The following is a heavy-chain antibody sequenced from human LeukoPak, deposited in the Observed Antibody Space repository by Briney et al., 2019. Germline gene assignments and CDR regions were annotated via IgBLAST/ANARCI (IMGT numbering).Heavy chain of an antibody. CDR2: TYYRSKWYN. CDR1: GDSVSRNSVV. J-gene: IGHJ4*02. Sequence: SQTLSLTCAISGDSVSRNSVVWNWIRQSPSRGLEWLGRTYYRSKWYNNYAVSVKSLITITPDTSKNQFSLQLNSVTPEDTAAYYCARSYSGYDSVDYWGQGTLVTVSS. CDR3: ARSYSGYDSVDY. D-gene: IGHD5-12*01. V-gene: IGHV6-1*01.